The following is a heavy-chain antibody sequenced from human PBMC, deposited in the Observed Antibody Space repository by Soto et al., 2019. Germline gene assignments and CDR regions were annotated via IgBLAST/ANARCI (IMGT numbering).Heavy chain of an antibody. V-gene: IGHV1-2*02. CDR2: INPNSGGT. Sequence: GGSVKVSCKASGYTFTGYYMHWVRQAPGQGLEWMGWINPNSGGTNYAQKFQGRVTMTRDTSISTAYMELSRLRSDDTAVYYCARVIVGAPGFDYWGQGTLVTVSS. CDR1: GYTFTGYY. J-gene: IGHJ4*02. CDR3: ARVIVGAPGFDY. D-gene: IGHD1-26*01.